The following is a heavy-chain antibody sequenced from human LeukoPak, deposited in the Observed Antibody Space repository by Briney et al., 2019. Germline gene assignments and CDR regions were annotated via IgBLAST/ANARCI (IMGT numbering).Heavy chain of an antibody. CDR3: AREAGLSGVYYFDF. V-gene: IGHV3-21*01. CDR1: GFTFSSCS. D-gene: IGHD3-16*02. CDR2: ISSSSSYI. Sequence: GGSLRLSCAASGFTFSSCSMNWVRQAPGKGLEWVSSISSSSSYIYYADSVKGRFTISRDNAKNSLYLQMNSLRAEDTAVCYCAREAGLSGVYYFDFWGQGTLVTVSS. J-gene: IGHJ4*02.